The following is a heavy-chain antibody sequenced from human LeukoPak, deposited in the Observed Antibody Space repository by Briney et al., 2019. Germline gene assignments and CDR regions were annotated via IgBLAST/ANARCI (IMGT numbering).Heavy chain of an antibody. Sequence: SETLSLTCAVYGGSFSGYYWSWFRQPPGKGLEWIGEINHSGSTNYNPSLKSRVTISVDTSKNQFSLKLSSVTAADTAVYYCARSDLTGNDTFDYWGQGTLVTVSS. CDR1: GGSFSGYY. J-gene: IGHJ4*02. CDR2: INHSGST. CDR3: ARSDLTGNDTFDY. V-gene: IGHV4-34*01. D-gene: IGHD3-22*01.